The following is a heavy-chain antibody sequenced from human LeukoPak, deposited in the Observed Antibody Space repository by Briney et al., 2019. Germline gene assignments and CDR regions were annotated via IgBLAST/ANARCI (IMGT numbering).Heavy chain of an antibody. CDR3: ARDSSSWSRAPLYG. V-gene: IGHV3-33*01. D-gene: IGHD6-13*01. J-gene: IGHJ4*02. CDR1: GFTFSSYG. Sequence: GGSLRLSCAASGFTFSSYGMHWVRQAPGKGLDWVAVIWYDGSNKYYADSVKGRFTISRENSKNTLYLQMNSLRAEDTAVYYCARDSSSWSRAPLYGWGQGTLVTVSS. CDR2: IWYDGSNK.